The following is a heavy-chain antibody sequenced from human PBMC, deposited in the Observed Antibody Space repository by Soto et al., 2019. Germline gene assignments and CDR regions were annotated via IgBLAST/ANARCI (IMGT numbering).Heavy chain of an antibody. CDR1: GGSISSGGYS. Sequence: QLQLQESGSGLVKPSQTLSLTCAVSGGSISSGGYSWSWIRQPPGKGLEWIGYIYHSGSTYYNPSLKSRVTITVDRSKNQSSLKLSSLTAAATAVYYSARGTPFWYWGQGTLVSVSS. V-gene: IGHV4-30-2*01. CDR3: ARGTPFWY. CDR2: IYHSGST. J-gene: IGHJ4*02.